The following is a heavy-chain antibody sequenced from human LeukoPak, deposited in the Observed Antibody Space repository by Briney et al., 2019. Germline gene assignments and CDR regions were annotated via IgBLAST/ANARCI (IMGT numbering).Heavy chain of an antibody. CDR1: GFTFSSYE. CDR2: ISSSGSTI. Sequence: GGSLRLSCAASGFTFSSYEMNWVRQAPGKGLEWVSYISSSGSTIYYADSVKGRFTISRDNAKHSLYLQMNSLRAEDTAVYYCARELGSGWYGDYFDYWGQGTLVTVSS. CDR3: ARELGSGWYGDYFDY. V-gene: IGHV3-48*03. J-gene: IGHJ4*02. D-gene: IGHD6-19*01.